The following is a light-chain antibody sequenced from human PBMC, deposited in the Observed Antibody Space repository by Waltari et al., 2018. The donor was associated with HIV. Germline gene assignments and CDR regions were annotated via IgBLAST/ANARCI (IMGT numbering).Light chain of an antibody. V-gene: IGLV3-9*01. CDR2: NDS. Sequence: SYELTQPLSVSVALGQTAKITCRGRSLGTKDVHWYRQKPGQAPELVIFNDSKRPSGIPGRFLGSKSTNTATLTITGAQVGDEADYYCQVWVNSVVFGGGTMLTVL. CDR3: QVWVNSVV. J-gene: IGLJ3*02. CDR1: SLGTKD.